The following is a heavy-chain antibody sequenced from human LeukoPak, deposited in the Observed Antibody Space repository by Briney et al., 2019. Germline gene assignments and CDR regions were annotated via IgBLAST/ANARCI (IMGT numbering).Heavy chain of an antibody. V-gene: IGHV4-59*01. CDR2: IYYSGST. J-gene: IGHJ5*02. CDR1: GGSISSYY. CDR3: ARSAAGPNWFDH. Sequence: SETLSLTCTVSGGSISSYYWSWIRQPPGKGLEWIGYIYYSGSTNYNPSLKSRVTISVDTSKNQFSLKLSSVTAADTAVYYCARSAAGPNWFDHWGQGTLVTVSS. D-gene: IGHD6-13*01.